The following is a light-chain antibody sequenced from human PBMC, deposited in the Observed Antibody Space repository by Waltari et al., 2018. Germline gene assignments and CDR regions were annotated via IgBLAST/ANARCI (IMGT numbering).Light chain of an antibody. CDR2: EVT. CDR3: SSYAATNNVI. J-gene: IGLJ2*01. Sequence: QSALTQPPSASGSLGQSVTISCTGTGSDVGGYKYVSWYQQYPGKAPKLLIYEVTKRPSGVPYRFSGSTSGNTASLTVSGLRAEDEGDYYCSSYAATNNVIFGGGTNLTVL. V-gene: IGLV2-8*01. CDR1: GSDVGGYKY.